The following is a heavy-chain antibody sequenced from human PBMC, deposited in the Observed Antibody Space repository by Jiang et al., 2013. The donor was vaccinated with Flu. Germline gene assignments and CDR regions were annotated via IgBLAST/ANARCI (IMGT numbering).Heavy chain of an antibody. J-gene: IGHJ6*04. CDR1: GGSISSYY. CDR2: IYHSGST. Sequence: GSGLVKPSETLSLTCTVSGGSISSYYWSWIRQPPGKGLEWIGSIYHSGSTYYNPSLKSRVTISVDTSKNQFSLKLSSVTAADTAVYYCARDGITGKYYYYGMDVWGKGTTVTVSS. D-gene: IGHD1-20*01. CDR3: ARDGITGKYYYYGMDV. V-gene: IGHV4-38-2*02.